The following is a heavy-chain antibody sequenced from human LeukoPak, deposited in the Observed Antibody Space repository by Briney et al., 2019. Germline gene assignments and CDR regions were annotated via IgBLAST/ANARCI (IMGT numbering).Heavy chain of an antibody. V-gene: IGHV1-69*13. CDR3: ARGPVGYDSSGYYYYGMDV. D-gene: IGHD3-22*01. Sequence: SVKVSCKASGGTFSSYAISWVRQAPGQGLERMGGIIPIFGTANYAQKFQGRVTITADESTSTAYMELSSLRSEDTAVYYCARGPVGYDSSGYYYYGMDVWGQGTTVTVSS. CDR2: IIPIFGTA. CDR1: GGTFSSYA. J-gene: IGHJ6*02.